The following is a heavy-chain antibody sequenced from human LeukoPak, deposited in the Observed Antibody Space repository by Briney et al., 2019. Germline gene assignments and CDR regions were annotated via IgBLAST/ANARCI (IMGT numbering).Heavy chain of an antibody. CDR1: GFSLSGHA. J-gene: IGHJ4*02. Sequence: GGSLRLPCAASGFSLSGHAMHWVRQAPGKGLEWVALISYDGSKEHYADSVKGRFSISRDNSRNTVHLQMNSLRPEDTAMYYCARVPRLTGAPFDYWGQGNLVTVSS. D-gene: IGHD3-9*01. CDR2: ISYDGSKE. CDR3: ARVPRLTGAPFDY. V-gene: IGHV3-30*04.